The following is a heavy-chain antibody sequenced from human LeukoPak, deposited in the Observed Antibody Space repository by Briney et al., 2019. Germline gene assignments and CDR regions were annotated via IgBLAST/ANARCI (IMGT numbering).Heavy chain of an antibody. CDR3: AREPPTYYDILTGPEDY. Sequence: PSETLSLTCAVSGGSISSSNWWSWVRQPPGKGLEWIGEIYHSGSTNYNPSLKSRVTISVDKSKNQFSLKLSSVTAADTAVYYCAREPPTYYDILTGPEDYWGQGTRVTVSS. CDR2: IYHSGST. D-gene: IGHD3-9*01. V-gene: IGHV4-4*02. CDR1: GGSISSSNW. J-gene: IGHJ4*02.